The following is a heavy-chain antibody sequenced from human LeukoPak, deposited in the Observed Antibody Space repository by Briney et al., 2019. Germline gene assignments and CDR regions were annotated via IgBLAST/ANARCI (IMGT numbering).Heavy chain of an antibody. CDR3: ARDGGYSSSPAIGY. J-gene: IGHJ4*02. CDR2: IYYSGST. V-gene: IGHV4-59*06. Sequence: SETLSLTCTVSGGSISSYYWSWIRQHPGKGLEWIGYIYYSGSTCYNPSLKSRVTISVDTSKNQFSLKLSSVTAADTAVYYCARDGGYSSSPAIGYWGQGTLVTVSS. CDR1: GGSISSYY. D-gene: IGHD6-6*01.